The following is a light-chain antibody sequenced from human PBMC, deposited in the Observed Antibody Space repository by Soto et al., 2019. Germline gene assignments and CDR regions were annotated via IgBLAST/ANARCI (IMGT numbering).Light chain of an antibody. V-gene: IGLV2-8*01. J-gene: IGLJ2*01. CDR3: SSYAGSNNLGV. CDR1: SSDVGGYNY. Sequence: QSVLTQPPSASGSPGQSVTISCTGTSSDVGGYNYVSWYQHHPGKAPKLMIYEVSKRPSGVPDRFSGSKSGSTASLTVSGLQAEDEADYYCSSYAGSNNLGVFGGGTKLTVL. CDR2: EVS.